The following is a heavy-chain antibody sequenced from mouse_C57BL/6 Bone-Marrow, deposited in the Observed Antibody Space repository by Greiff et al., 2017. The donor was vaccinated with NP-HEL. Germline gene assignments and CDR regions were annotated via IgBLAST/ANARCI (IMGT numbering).Heavy chain of an antibody. CDR1: GYSFTGYF. J-gene: IGHJ2*01. D-gene: IGHD2-3*01. CDR3: ARSYDGYPYYFDY. CDR2: INPYNGDT. Sequence: EVKLMESGPELVKPGDSVKISCKASGYSFTGYFMNWVMQSHGKSLEWIGRINPYNGDTFYNQKFKGKATLTVDKSSSTAHMELRSLTSEDSAVYYCARSYDGYPYYFDYWGQGTTLTVSS. V-gene: IGHV1-20*01.